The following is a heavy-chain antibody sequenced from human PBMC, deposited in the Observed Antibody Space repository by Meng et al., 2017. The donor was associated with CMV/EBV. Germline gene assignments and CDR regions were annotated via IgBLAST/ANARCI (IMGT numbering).Heavy chain of an antibody. D-gene: IGHD3-22*01. CDR2: IIPIFGTA. V-gene: IGHV1-69*05. Sequence: SVKVSCKASGGTFSSYAISWVRQAPGQGLEWMGGIIPIFGTANYAQKFQGRVTITTDESTSTAYMELSSLRSEDTAVYYCAGTYYYDSSGYYYSAFGIWGQGTMVTVSS. J-gene: IGHJ3*02. CDR3: AGTYYYDSSGYYYSAFGI. CDR1: GGTFSSYA.